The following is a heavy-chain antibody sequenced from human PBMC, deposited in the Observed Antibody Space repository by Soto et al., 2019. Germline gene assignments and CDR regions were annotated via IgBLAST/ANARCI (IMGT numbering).Heavy chain of an antibody. Sequence: SVTMPLTCAVSSRYIISSNWWSWVSKTPGKGLEWIGEIYHSGSTNYNPSLKSRVTISVDKSKSQFSLKLSSVTAADTAVYYCARHMIPAAAFDYWGQGTLVTVSS. D-gene: IGHD2-2*01. V-gene: IGHV4-4*02. J-gene: IGHJ4*02. CDR1: SRYIISSNW. CDR3: ARHMIPAAAFDY. CDR2: IYHSGST.